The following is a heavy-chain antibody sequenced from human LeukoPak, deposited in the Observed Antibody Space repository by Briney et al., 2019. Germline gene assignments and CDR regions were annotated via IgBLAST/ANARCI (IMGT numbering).Heavy chain of an antibody. J-gene: IGHJ4*02. Sequence: SVKVSCKASGGTFSSYAISWVRQAPGQGLEWMGGIIPIFGTANYAQKFQGRVTITADESTSTAYMELRSLRSDDAAVYYCARCDSSGYYTPFPTDWGQGTLVTVSS. V-gene: IGHV1-69*13. CDR2: IIPIFGTA. D-gene: IGHD3-22*01. CDR1: GGTFSSYA. CDR3: ARCDSSGYYTPFPTD.